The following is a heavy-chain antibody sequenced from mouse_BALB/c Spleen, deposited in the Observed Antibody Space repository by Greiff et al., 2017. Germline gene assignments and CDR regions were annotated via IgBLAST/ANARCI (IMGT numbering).Heavy chain of an antibody. CDR2: INSNGGST. D-gene: IGHD2-10*01. Sequence: EVQRVESGGGLVQPGGSLKLSCAASGFTFSSYGMSWVRQTPDKRLELVATINSNGGSTYYPDSVKGRFTIPRDNAKNTLYLQMSSLKSEDTAMYYCARDQASYYGNYYAMDYWGQGTSVTVSS. CDR3: ARDQASYYGNYYAMDY. V-gene: IGHV5-6-3*01. CDR1: GFTFSSYG. J-gene: IGHJ4*01.